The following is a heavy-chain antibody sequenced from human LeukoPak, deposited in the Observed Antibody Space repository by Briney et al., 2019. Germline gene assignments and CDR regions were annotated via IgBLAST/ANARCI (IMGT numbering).Heavy chain of an antibody. D-gene: IGHD3-9*01. J-gene: IGHJ5*02. CDR1: GYTFTSYG. Sequence: ASVKVSCKASGYTFTSYGISWVRQAPGQGLEWMGWISAYNGNTNYAQKLQGRVTMTTDTSTSTAYMELRSLRSDDTAVYYCARTPYYDILTGYYRRDWFDPWGQEPWSPSPQ. CDR3: ARTPYYDILTGYYRRDWFDP. V-gene: IGHV1-18*01. CDR2: ISAYNGNT.